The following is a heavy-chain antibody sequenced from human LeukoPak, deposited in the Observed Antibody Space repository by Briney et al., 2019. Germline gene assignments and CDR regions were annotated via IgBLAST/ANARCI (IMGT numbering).Heavy chain of an antibody. D-gene: IGHD6-19*01. CDR1: GLTFSSYA. Sequence: GGSLRLSCAASGLTFSSYAMHWVRQAPGKGLEWVAVISYDGSNKYYADSVKGRFTISRDNSKNTLYLQMNSLRPADTAVYYCARDDGAVAGSKGDYWGQGTLVTVSS. V-gene: IGHV3-30-3*01. J-gene: IGHJ4*02. CDR2: ISYDGSNK. CDR3: ARDDGAVAGSKGDY.